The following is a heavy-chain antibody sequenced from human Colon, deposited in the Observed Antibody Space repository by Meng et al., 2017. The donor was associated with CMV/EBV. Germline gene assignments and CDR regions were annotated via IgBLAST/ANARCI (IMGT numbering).Heavy chain of an antibody. CDR2: VTSGVNTV. CDR1: GFTFNNYE. CDR3: ARDPFIKAFDI. Sequence: GGSLRLSCAAFGFTFNNYEMTWVRQAPGKGLEWVASVTSGVNTVYYADSVKGRFTISRDNANKSLFLQLDSLRAEDTAVYYCARDPFIKAFDIWGQGTMVTVSS. J-gene: IGHJ3*02. V-gene: IGHV3-48*03.